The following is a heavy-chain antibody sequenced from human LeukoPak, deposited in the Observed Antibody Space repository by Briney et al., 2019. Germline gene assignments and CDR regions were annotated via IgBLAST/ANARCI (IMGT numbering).Heavy chain of an antibody. CDR3: ARDLFLWYFDL. J-gene: IGHJ2*01. CDR1: GFPFSNYW. D-gene: IGHD2-21*01. V-gene: IGHV3-7*03. Sequence: GGSLRLSCAASGFPFSNYWMTWVRQAPGKGLEWVEWVANIKYDGSEIYYIDSVKGRFTISRDNAKNTLYLQMNSLRAEDTAVYYCARDLFLWYFDLWGRGTLVTVSS. CDR2: IKYDGSEI.